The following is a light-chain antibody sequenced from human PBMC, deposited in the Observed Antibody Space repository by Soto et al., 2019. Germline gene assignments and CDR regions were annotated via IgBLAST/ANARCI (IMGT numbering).Light chain of an antibody. V-gene: IGLV2-14*01. Sequence: QSALTQPASVSGSPGQSITISCTGTSSDVGGYNYVSWYQQHPVKAPKLMIYDVTNRPSGVSDRFSGSKSGNTASLTISGLQAEDEADYYCSSYTSSSNPDVFGTGTKVTVL. CDR3: SSYTSSSNPDV. CDR2: DVT. CDR1: SSDVGGYNY. J-gene: IGLJ1*01.